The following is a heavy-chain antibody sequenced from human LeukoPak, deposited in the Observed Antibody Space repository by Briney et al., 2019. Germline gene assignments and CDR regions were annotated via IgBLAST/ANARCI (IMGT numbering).Heavy chain of an antibody. CDR1: VFTLSSYV. CDR3: AKEIWPTVTTPGRTYFDY. J-gene: IGHJ4*02. V-gene: IGHV3-23*01. Sequence: GGSLRLSPAASVFTLSSYVINWVGQAPGKELEGVAAISGSGDTTYYADSVHGRFTIPRDCSKNTLYLQMNSLRAEATAVYYCAKEIWPTVTTPGRTYFDYWGQGALVTVSS. D-gene: IGHD4-17*01. CDR2: ISGSGDTT.